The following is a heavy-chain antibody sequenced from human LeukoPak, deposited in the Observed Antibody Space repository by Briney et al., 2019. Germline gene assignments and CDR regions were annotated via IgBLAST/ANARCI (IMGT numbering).Heavy chain of an antibody. CDR3: AKRGAEVGQTVAPGDY. CDR2: IGGSGGNT. CDR1: GFTFSNYG. D-gene: IGHD1-26*01. V-gene: IGHV3-23*01. J-gene: IGHJ4*02. Sequence: GGSLRLSCAASGFTFSNYGMSWVRQAPGRGLEWVSAIGGSGGNTYYADSVKGRFTISRDKSKNTLYLQMNSLRAEDTAVYYCAKRGAEVGQTVAPGDYWGQGTLVTVSS.